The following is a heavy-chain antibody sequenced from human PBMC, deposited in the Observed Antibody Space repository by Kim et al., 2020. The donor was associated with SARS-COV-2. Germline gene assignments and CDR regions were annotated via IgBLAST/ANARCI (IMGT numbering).Heavy chain of an antibody. CDR2: ISYDGSDK. CDR1: GFTFSNYG. J-gene: IGHJ4*02. Sequence: GGSLRLSCVASGFTFSNYGMHWVRQAPGEGLEWVAGISYDGSDKKEADSVKGRFIVSRDNSKNTVFLQMDSLRLDDTGVYYCAKEDAVRVAGDFDLWGQGTLLTVSS. D-gene: IGHD6-19*01. V-gene: IGHV3-30*18. CDR3: AKEDAVRVAGDFDL.